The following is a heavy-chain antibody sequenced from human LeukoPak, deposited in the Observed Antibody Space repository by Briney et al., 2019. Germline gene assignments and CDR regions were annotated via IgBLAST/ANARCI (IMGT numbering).Heavy chain of an antibody. J-gene: IGHJ4*02. CDR2: ISGSGGST. D-gene: IGHD6-13*01. CDR3: ARGTGGIAAAG. Sequence: PGGSLRLSCAASGFTFSSYAMSWVRQAPGKGLEWVSAISGSGGSTYYADSVKGRFTISRDNAKNSLYLQMNSLRAEDTAVYYCARGTGGIAAAGWGQGTLVTVSS. V-gene: IGHV3-23*01. CDR1: GFTFSSYA.